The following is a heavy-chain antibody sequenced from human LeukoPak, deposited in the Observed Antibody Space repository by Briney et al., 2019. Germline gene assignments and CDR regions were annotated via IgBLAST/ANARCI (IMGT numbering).Heavy chain of an antibody. J-gene: IGHJ4*02. D-gene: IGHD2-2*01. CDR3: AKGHRSSTSSHFDY. Sequence: GRSLRLSCAASGFTFSSYGMHWVRQAPGKGLEWVAVIWYDGSNKYYADSVKGRFTISRDNSKNTLYLQMNSLRAEDTAVYYCAKGHRSSTSSHFDYWGQGTLVTVSS. CDR1: GFTFSSYG. CDR2: IWYDGSNK. V-gene: IGHV3-33*06.